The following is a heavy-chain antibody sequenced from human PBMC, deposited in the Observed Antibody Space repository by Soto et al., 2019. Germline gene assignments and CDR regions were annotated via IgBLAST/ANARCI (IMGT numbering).Heavy chain of an antibody. CDR2: IYHTGST. J-gene: IGHJ4*02. Sequence: QVQLLESGPGLVKPSETLSLTCDVSGDSLNSGAYYWTWIRQSPGRGMEWIGHIYHTGSTNYKPSLRSRLTISLDTSKNQFSLTLRSVNAVDTGVYYCARSWGGDGYSHWGQGTLVTVSS. V-gene: IGHV4-61*08. D-gene: IGHD2-15*01. CDR1: GDSLNSGAYY. CDR3: ARSWGGDGYSH.